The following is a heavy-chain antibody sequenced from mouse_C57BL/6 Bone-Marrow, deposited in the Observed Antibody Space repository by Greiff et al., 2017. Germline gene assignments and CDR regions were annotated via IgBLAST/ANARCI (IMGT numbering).Heavy chain of an antibody. D-gene: IGHD1-1*01. CDR2: IDPSDSYT. CDR1: GYTFTSYW. Sequence: QVQLQQPGAELVMPGASVKLSCKASGYTFTSYWMHWVKQRPGQGLEWIGEIDPSDSYTNYNQKFKGKSTMTVDKSSSTAYMQLSSLTSEDSAVYDCARAMVVGTDDLDYWGQGTSLTVSA. CDR3: ARAMVVGTDDLDY. J-gene: IGHJ2*03. V-gene: IGHV1-69*01.